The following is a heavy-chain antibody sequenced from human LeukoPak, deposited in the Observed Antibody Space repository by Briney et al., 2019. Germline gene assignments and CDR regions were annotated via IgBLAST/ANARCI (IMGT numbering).Heavy chain of an antibody. Sequence: GGSLRLSCAASGFTFSSYWMSWVRQAPGKGLEWVANIKQDGSEKYYVDSVKGRFTISRDNAKNSLYLQMNSLRAEDTAVYYCARDPTPDYGDYGGFDPWGQGTLVTVSS. CDR3: ARDPTPDYGDYGGFDP. D-gene: IGHD4-17*01. J-gene: IGHJ5*02. V-gene: IGHV3-7*01. CDR1: GFTFSSYW. CDR2: IKQDGSEK.